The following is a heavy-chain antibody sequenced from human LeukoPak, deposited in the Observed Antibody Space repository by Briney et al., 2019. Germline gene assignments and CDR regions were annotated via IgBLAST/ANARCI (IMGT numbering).Heavy chain of an antibody. Sequence: GGSLRLSCAASGFTFSSYAMSWVRQAPGKGLEWVSAISGSGGSTYYADSVKGRFTISRDNSKNTLYLQMNSLRAEDTAVYYCAKGGLPGYYYDSSGYYPDYWGQGTLVTVSS. J-gene: IGHJ4*02. V-gene: IGHV3-23*01. CDR3: AKGGLPGYYYDSSGYYPDY. D-gene: IGHD3-22*01. CDR1: GFTFSSYA. CDR2: ISGSGGST.